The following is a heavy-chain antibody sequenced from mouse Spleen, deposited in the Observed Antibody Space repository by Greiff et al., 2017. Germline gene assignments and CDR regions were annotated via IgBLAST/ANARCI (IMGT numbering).Heavy chain of an antibody. J-gene: IGHJ4*01. Sequence: EVKVVESGGGLVKPGGSLKLSCAASGFTFSSYAMSWVRQTPEKRLEWVATISDGGSYTYYPDNVKGRFTISRDNAKNNLYLQMSHLKSEDTAMYYCARDGLGQGYAMDYWGQGTSVTVSS. CDR3: ARDGLGQGYAMDY. V-gene: IGHV5-4*01. D-gene: IGHD3-3*01. CDR1: GFTFSSYA. CDR2: ISDGGSYT.